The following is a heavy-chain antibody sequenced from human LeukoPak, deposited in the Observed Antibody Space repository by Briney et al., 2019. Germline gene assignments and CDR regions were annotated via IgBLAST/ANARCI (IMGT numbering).Heavy chain of an antibody. Sequence: GGSLRLSCAASGFTFSSYGMHWVRQAPGKGLEWVAVISYDGSNKYYADSVKGRFTISRDNSRNTLYLQMNSLRAEDTAVYYCARSDTAMVLDYWGQGTLVTVSS. CDR2: ISYDGSNK. CDR1: GFTFSSYG. CDR3: ARSDTAMVLDY. D-gene: IGHD5-18*01. J-gene: IGHJ4*02. V-gene: IGHV3-30*03.